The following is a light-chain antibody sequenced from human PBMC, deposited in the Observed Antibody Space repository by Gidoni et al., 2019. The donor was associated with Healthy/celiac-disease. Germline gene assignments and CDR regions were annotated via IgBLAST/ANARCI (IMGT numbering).Light chain of an antibody. Sequence: ELVLTQSPGTLSLSPGERATLSCRASQSVSSSYLAWYQQKPGQAPRLLIYGASSRATGIPDRFSGSGSGTDFTLTISRLEPEDFAVYYCQQYGSSPLFXPXTKVDIK. V-gene: IGKV3-20*01. J-gene: IGKJ3*01. CDR3: QQYGSSPL. CDR2: GAS. CDR1: QSVSSSY.